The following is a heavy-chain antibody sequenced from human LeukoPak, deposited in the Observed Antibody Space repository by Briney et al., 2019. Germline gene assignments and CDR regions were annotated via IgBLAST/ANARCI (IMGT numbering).Heavy chain of an antibody. J-gene: IGHJ4*02. CDR1: GFTFSSYA. CDR2: ISGSGGST. D-gene: IGHD6-19*01. CDR3: AKDLGRYSSGWYPSY. Sequence: GGSLRLSFAASGFTFSSYAMSWVRQAPGKGLEWVSAISGSGGSTYYADSVKGRFTISRDNSKNTLYLQMNSLRAEDTAVYYCAKDLGRYSSGWYPSYWGQGTLVTVSS. V-gene: IGHV3-23*01.